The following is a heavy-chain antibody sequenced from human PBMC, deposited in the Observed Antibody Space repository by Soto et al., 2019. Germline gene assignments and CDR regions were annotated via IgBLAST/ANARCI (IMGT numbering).Heavy chain of an antibody. V-gene: IGHV3-21*01. CDR1: GFTFSSYS. Sequence: GGSLRLSCAASGFTFSSYSMNWVRQAPGKGLEWVSSISSSSSYIYYADSVKGRFTISRDNAKNSLYLQMNSLRAEDTAVYYCARGSGGEYSGYDRELGYWGQGTLVTVSS. CDR2: ISSSSSYI. D-gene: IGHD5-12*01. CDR3: ARGSGGEYSGYDRELGY. J-gene: IGHJ4*02.